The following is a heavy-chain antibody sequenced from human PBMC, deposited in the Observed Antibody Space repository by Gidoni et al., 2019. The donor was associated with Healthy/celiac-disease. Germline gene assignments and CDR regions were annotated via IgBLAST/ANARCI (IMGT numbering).Heavy chain of an antibody. Sequence: QVQLVQSGAEVKKPGSSVKVSCKASGGTFSSSAISWVRQAPGQGLEWMGGIIPIVGTANYAQKFQGRVTITADKSTSTAYMELSSLRSEDTAVYYCAREQGYGNWNAGWFDPWGQGTLVTVSS. CDR1: GGTFSSSA. CDR3: AREQGYGNWNAGWFDP. CDR2: IIPIVGTA. D-gene: IGHD1-1*01. V-gene: IGHV1-69*06. J-gene: IGHJ5*02.